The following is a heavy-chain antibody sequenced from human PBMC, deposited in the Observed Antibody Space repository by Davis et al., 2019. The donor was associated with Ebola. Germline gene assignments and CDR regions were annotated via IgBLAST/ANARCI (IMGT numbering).Heavy chain of an antibody. CDR2: IYHSGST. CDR1: GYSISSGYY. Sequence: PSETLSLTCTVSGYSISSGYYWGWIRQPPGKGLEWIGSIYHSGSTYYNPSLKSRVTISVDTSKNQFSLKLSSVTAADTAVYYCASLPVVVPAAMSYFDYWGQGTLVTVSS. J-gene: IGHJ4*02. V-gene: IGHV4-38-2*02. D-gene: IGHD2-2*01. CDR3: ASLPVVVPAAMSYFDY.